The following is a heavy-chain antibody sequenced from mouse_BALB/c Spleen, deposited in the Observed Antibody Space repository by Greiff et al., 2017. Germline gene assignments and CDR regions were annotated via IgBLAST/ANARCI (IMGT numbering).Heavy chain of an antibody. CDR2: ILPGSGST. J-gene: IGHJ4*01. CDR1: GYTFSSYW. CDR3: ARGELGQRGYAMDY. Sequence: QVHVKQSGAELMKPGASVKISCKATGYTFSSYWIEWVKQRPGHGLEWIGEILPGSGSTNYNEMFKGKATFTADTSSNTAYMQLSSLTSEDSAVYYCARGELGQRGYAMDYWGQGTSVTVSS. V-gene: IGHV1-9*01. D-gene: IGHD4-1*01.